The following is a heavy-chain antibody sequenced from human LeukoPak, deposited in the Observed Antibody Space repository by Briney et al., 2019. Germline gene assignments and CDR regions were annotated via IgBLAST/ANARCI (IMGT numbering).Heavy chain of an antibody. CDR1: GGSFSGCY. J-gene: IGHJ5*02. V-gene: IGHV4-34*01. CDR3: ARGIRSPGIAAAGLRFDP. D-gene: IGHD6-13*01. CDR2: INHSGST. Sequence: SETLSLTCAVYGGSFSGCYWSWIRQPPGKGLEWIGEINHSGSTNYNPSLKSRVTISVDTSKNQFSLKLSSVTAADTAVYYCARGIRSPGIAAAGLRFDPWGQGTLVTVSS.